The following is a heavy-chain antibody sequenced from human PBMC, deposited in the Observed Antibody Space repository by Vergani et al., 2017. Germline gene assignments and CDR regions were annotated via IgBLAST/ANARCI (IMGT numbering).Heavy chain of an antibody. CDR2: INHSGSA. CDR1: GGSLSGSY. J-gene: IGHJ4*02. V-gene: IGHV4-34*01. D-gene: IGHD3-9*01. Sequence: QVQLQESGAGLVKPSETLCLTCVVHGGSLSGSYWSWIRQPPGKGLEWIGEINHSGSANYNPSLQSRVTISIDTSKNQFSLRLFSVTAADTAVYYCARAGIWLPNNWGQGTLVTVS. CDR3: ARAGIWLPNN.